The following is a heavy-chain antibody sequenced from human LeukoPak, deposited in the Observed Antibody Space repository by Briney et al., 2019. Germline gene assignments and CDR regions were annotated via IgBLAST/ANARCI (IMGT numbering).Heavy chain of an antibody. J-gene: IGHJ4*02. D-gene: IGHD3-3*01. V-gene: IGHV5-51*01. Sequence: GESLKISCKGSGYSFTSYWIVWVRQMPGKGLEWMGIIYPGDSDTRYSPSFQGQVTISADKSISTAYLQWSSLKASDTAMYYCARRLDYDFWSGRLYYFDYWGQGTLVTVSS. CDR3: ARRLDYDFWSGRLYYFDY. CDR2: IYPGDSDT. CDR1: GYSFTSYW.